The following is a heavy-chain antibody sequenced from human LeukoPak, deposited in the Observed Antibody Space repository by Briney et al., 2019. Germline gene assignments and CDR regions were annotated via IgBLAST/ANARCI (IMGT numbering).Heavy chain of an antibody. J-gene: IGHJ6*02. CDR1: GFTVSNKY. V-gene: IGHV3-7*03. Sequence: GRSLRLSCVASGFTVSNKYMSWVRQAPGKGLEWVASINHNGNVNYYVDSVKGRFTISRDNAKNSLYLQMSNLRAEDTAVYFCARGGGLDVWGQGATVTVSS. CDR3: ARGGGLDV. CDR2: INHNGNVN. D-gene: IGHD3-16*01.